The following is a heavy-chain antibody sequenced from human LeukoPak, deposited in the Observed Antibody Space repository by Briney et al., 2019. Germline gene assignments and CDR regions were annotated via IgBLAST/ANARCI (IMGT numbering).Heavy chain of an antibody. J-gene: IGHJ4*02. CDR3: ARDWGSYGTTGNY. CDR2: IIPILGIA. CDR1: GGTFSSYA. V-gene: IGHV1-69*04. D-gene: IGHD5-18*01. Sequence: APVKVSCKASGGTFSSYAISWVRQAPGQGLEWMGRIIPILGIANYAQKFQGRVTITADKSTSTAYMELSSLRSEDTAVYYCARDWGSYGTTGNYWGQGTLVTVSS.